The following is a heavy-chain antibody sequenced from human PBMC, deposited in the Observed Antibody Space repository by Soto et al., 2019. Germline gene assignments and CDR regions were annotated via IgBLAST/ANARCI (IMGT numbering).Heavy chain of an antibody. V-gene: IGHV4-31*03. CDR1: VASISSGGYY. CDR2: IYYSGST. J-gene: IGHJ5*02. Sequence: SETLSLTCTVSVASISSGGYYWSWIRQHPGKGLKWIGNIYYSGSTHYNPSLESRVTISVDTSKSQFSLKLSSVTAADTAVYYCARDREEYCARECYHWFEPWGQGSLLTLSS. D-gene: IGHD2-21*01. CDR3: ARDREEYCARECYHWFEP.